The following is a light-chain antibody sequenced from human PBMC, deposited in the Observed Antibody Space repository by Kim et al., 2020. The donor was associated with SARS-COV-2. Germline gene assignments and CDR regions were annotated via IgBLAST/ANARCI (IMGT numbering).Light chain of an antibody. J-gene: IGLJ1*01. V-gene: IGLV1-40*01. CDR2: SNN. CDR3: QSFDNSLSSYV. CDR1: SSNIGAGYD. Sequence: QAVVTQPPSVSGAPGQRVLISCTGSSSNIGAGYDVHWYQQLPGTAPKFLVYSNNNRPSGVPDRFSTSKSGTSASLAITGLQAEDEADYYCQSFDNSLSSYVFGTGTKVTVL.